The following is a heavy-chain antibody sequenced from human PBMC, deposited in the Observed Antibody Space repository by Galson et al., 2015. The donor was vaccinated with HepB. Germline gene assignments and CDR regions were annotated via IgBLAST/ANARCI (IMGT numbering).Heavy chain of an antibody. V-gene: IGHV1-24*01. CDR2: FDPEDGET. CDR1: GYTLTELS. D-gene: IGHD5-12*01. Sequence: SVKVSCKVSGYTLTELSMHWVRQAPGKGLEWMGGFDPEDGETIYAQKFQGRVTMTEDTSTDTAYMELSSLRSEDTAVYYCATSAAKQRRVARGFLGMDVWGQGTTVTVSS. CDR3: ATSAAKQRRVARGFLGMDV. J-gene: IGHJ6*02.